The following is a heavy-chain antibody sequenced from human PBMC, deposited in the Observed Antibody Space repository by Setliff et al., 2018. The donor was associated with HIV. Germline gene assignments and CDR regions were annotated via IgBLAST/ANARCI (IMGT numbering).Heavy chain of an antibody. CDR1: GGSISSGGYY. V-gene: IGHV4-39*07. J-gene: IGHJ3*02. CDR2: IFYSGTT. CDR3: ARALRDGSTDAFDI. Sequence: SETLSLTCTVSGGSISSGGYYWGWVRQPPGKGLEWIGSIFYSGTTYYNPSLKSRVTMSVDTSKNQFSLRLNSVTAADTALYYCARALRDGSTDAFDIWGQGTMVTVSS. D-gene: IGHD5-12*01.